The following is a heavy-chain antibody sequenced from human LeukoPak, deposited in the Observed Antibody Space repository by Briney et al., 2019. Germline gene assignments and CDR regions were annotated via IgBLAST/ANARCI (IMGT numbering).Heavy chain of an antibody. CDR1: GFTFDDYG. CDR2: INWNGGRT. Sequence: GGSLRLSCAASGFTFDDYGMSWVRQAPGKGLEWVSGINWNGGRTGYADSVKGRFTISRDNAKNSLYLQMNSLRAEDTALYYCARGGYCSSPSCPSYYYYMDVWGKGTTVTVSS. CDR3: ARGGYCSSPSCPSYYYYMDV. V-gene: IGHV3-20*04. D-gene: IGHD2-2*01. J-gene: IGHJ6*03.